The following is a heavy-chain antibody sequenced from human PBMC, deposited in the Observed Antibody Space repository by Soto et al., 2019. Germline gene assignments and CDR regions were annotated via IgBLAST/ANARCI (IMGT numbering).Heavy chain of an antibody. J-gene: IGHJ4*02. CDR3: AKIPPYSSSWYSGSKYFDY. CDR2: ISGSGGST. V-gene: IGHV3-23*01. Sequence: PGGSLRLSCAASGFTFSSYAMSWVRQAPGKGLEWVSAISGSGGSTYYADSVKGRFTISRDNSKNTLYLQMNSLRAEDTAVYYCAKIPPYSSSWYSGSKYFDYWGQGTLVTVSS. CDR1: GFTFSSYA. D-gene: IGHD6-13*01.